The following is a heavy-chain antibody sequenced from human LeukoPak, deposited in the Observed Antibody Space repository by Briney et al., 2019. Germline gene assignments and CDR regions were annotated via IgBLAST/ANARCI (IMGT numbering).Heavy chain of an antibody. J-gene: IGHJ4*02. CDR2: ISDRGDST. D-gene: IGHD7-27*01. Sequence: GGSLTLSCVASGFTITTYAMGWVRQAPGKGLEWVSVISDRGDSTHYADSVKGTFTISRDNSKNTLYLQMNSLRAEDTAVYYCARHWGYWGQGTLVTVSS. CDR1: GFTITTYA. CDR3: ARHWGY. V-gene: IGHV3-23*01.